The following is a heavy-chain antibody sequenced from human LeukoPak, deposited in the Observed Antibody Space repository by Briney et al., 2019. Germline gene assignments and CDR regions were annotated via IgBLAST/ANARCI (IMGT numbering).Heavy chain of an antibody. J-gene: IGHJ6*02. CDR3: AKEGMATVYYYYGMDV. Sequence: TGGSLRLSCAASGFTFDDYTMHWVRQAPGKGLEWVSLISWDGGSTYYADSVKGRFTISRDNSKNSLYLQMNSLRTEDTALYYCAKEGMATVYYYYGMDVWGQGTTVTVSS. CDR2: ISWDGGST. D-gene: IGHD5-24*01. CDR1: GFTFDDYT. V-gene: IGHV3-43*01.